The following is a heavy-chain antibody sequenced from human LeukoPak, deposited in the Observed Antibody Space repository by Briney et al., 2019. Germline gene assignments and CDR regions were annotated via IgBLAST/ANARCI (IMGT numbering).Heavy chain of an antibody. CDR1: GFTFSSYA. Sequence: GGSLRLSCAASGFTFSSYAMSWVRQAPGKGLEWVSYISSSSSTIYYADSVKGRFTISRDNAKNSLYLQMNSLRAEDTAVYYCARVGRTPADPYYYYYYYMDVWGKGTTVTVSS. V-gene: IGHV3-48*01. D-gene: IGHD2-2*01. CDR3: ARVGRTPADPYYYYYYYMDV. J-gene: IGHJ6*03. CDR2: ISSSSSTI.